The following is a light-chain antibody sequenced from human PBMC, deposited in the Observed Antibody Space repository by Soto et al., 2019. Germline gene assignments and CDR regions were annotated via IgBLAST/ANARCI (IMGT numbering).Light chain of an antibody. Sequence: DIQMTQSPSTLSASVGDRVTITCRASQSISSWLAWYQQKPGKAPKLLIYKASSLEGGVPSRFSGSGSGTDFTLTISSLQPDDVATYYCKQYHRDSLPFGGGTKLDIK. CDR1: QSISSW. V-gene: IGKV1-5*03. CDR3: KQYHRDSLP. CDR2: KAS. J-gene: IGKJ4*01.